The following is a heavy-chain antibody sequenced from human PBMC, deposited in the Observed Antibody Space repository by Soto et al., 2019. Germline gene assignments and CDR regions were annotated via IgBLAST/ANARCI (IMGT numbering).Heavy chain of an antibody. J-gene: IGHJ5*02. CDR3: ARGGARHYYYDSSGYYSPLDNWFDP. CDR1: GGSISSSSYY. CDR2: SYYSGST. D-gene: IGHD3-22*01. V-gene: IGHV4-39*01. Sequence: PSETLSLTCTVSGGSISSSSYYWGWIRQPPGKGLEWIGSSYYSGSTYYNPSLKSRVTISVDMSKNQFSLKLSSVTAADTAVYYCARGGARHYYYDSSGYYSPLDNWFDPWGQGTLVTVSS.